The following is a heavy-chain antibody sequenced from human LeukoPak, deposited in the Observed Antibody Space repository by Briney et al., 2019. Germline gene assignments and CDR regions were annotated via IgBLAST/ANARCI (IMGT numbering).Heavy chain of an antibody. Sequence: PGGSLRLSCAASGFTFSNYAMAWVRQPPGKGLEWVSATSRSGDKTYYEDSVKGRFTISRDNSKNTLYLQMNSLRVEDTAVYYCAKGNGIEDYYFDTWGQGTLVTVSP. D-gene: IGHD2-21*01. J-gene: IGHJ4*02. CDR1: GFTFSNYA. CDR2: TSRSGDKT. CDR3: AKGNGIEDYYFDT. V-gene: IGHV3-23*01.